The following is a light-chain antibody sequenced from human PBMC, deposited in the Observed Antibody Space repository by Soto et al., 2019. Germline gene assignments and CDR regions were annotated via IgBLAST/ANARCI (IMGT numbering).Light chain of an antibody. CDR1: TGAVTSGYY. V-gene: IGLV7-43*01. CDR2: STS. CDR3: LFYYGFAQWV. Sequence: QTVVTQEPSLTVSPGGTVTLTCASSTGAVTSGYYLNWFQQEPRQAPRALIYSTSNKHSWTTARFSGSLLRGKAALTLSGVQPEEEAESYCLFYYGFAQWVFGGGTKLTVL. J-gene: IGLJ2*01.